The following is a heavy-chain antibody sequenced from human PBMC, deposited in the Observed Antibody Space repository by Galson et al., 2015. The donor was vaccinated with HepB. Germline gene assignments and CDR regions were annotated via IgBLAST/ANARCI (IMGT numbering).Heavy chain of an antibody. CDR2: INTGTGNT. J-gene: IGHJ4*02. Sequence: SVKVSCKASGYTFTSYAMYWLRQAPGQRLAWMGWINTGTGNTKYSQKFQGRVTITRDTSASTAYMELSSLRSEDTAVYYCARYVRLLWFVESYYFAYWGQGTLVTVSS. V-gene: IGHV1-3*04. CDR3: ARYVRLLWFVESYYFAY. CDR1: GYTFTSYA. D-gene: IGHD3-10*01.